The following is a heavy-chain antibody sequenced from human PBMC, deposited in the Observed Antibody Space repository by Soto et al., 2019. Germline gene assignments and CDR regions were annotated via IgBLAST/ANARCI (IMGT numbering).Heavy chain of an antibody. V-gene: IGHV3-23*01. Sequence: GGSLRLSCAASGFTFSSYAMIWVRQAPGKGLEWVSAISGSGSSTYYADSVKGRFTISRDNSKNTLYLQMNSLRAEDTAVYYCAKELAVAFIRGYDDYRVVLSGQGPPVTVSS. CDR1: GFTFSSYA. J-gene: IGHJ6*02. D-gene: IGHD6-19*01. CDR2: ISGSGSST. CDR3: AKELAVAFIRGYDDYRVVL.